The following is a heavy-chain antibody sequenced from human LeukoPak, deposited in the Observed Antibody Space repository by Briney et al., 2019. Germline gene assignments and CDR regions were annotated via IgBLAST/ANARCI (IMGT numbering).Heavy chain of an antibody. CDR1: GGSISSSSYY. J-gene: IGHJ4*02. V-gene: IGHV4-39*07. CDR3: ATIPGYSSGWSDFDF. Sequence: SETLSLTCTVSGGSISSSSYYWGWIRQPPGKGLEWIGSIYYSGSTYYNPSLKSRVTISVDTSKNQFSLKLSSVTAADTAVYYCATIPGYSSGWSDFDFWGQGTLVTVSS. CDR2: IYYSGST. D-gene: IGHD6-19*01.